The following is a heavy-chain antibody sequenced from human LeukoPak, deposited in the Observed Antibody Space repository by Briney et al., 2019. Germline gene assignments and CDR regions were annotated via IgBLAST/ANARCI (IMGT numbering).Heavy chain of an antibody. J-gene: IGHJ4*02. CDR1: GFTFSSYA. V-gene: IGHV3-23*01. CDR2: ISGSGGST. Sequence: PGGSLRLSCAASGFTFSSYAMSWVRQAPGKGLEWVSAISGSGGSTYYADSVKGRFTISRDNSKNTLYLQMNSLRAEDTAVYYCAKDLLRLSDGDSGDYWGQGTLVTVSS. D-gene: IGHD2-21*02. CDR3: AKDLLRLSDGDSGDY.